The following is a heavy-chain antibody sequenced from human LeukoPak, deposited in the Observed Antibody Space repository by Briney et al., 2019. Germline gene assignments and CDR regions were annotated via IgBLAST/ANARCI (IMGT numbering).Heavy chain of an antibody. CDR3: AKDPRDTSGYYGYYFDF. V-gene: IGHV3-30*18. CDR2: ISYDGTNK. J-gene: IGHJ4*02. Sequence: PGGSLRLSCEASALTLSRDGMLWVGQAPGKGLEWVAVISYDGTNKYYADSVKGRFTISRDNSKNTLNLQMNSLRAEDTAVYYCAKDPRDTSGYYGYYFDFWGQGTLVTVSS. CDR1: ALTLSRDG. D-gene: IGHD3-3*01.